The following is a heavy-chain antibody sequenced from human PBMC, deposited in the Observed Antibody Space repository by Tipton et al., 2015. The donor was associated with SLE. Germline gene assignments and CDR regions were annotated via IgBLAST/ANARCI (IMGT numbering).Heavy chain of an antibody. Sequence: QLVQSGPEVKKPGASVKVSCKASGYTFTGYYMHWVRQAPGQGLEWMGWINPNSGGTNYAQKFQGRVTMTRDTSISTAYMELSRLRSDDTAVYYCARSEAARAHFFDYWGQGTLVTVSS. CDR1: GYTFTGYY. CDR3: ARSEAARAHFFDY. V-gene: IGHV1-2*02. D-gene: IGHD2-15*01. J-gene: IGHJ4*02. CDR2: INPNSGGT.